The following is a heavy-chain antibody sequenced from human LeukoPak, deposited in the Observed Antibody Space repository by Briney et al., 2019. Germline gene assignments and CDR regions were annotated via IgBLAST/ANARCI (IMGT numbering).Heavy chain of an antibody. CDR2: IRYDGSNK. Sequence: GGSLRLSCAASGFTFSSYGMHWVRQAPGKGLEWVAFIRYDGSNKYYADSVKGRFTISRDNPKNTLYLQMNSLRAEDTAVYYCAKLQIQLWAPSPFDYWGQGTLVTVSS. J-gene: IGHJ4*02. D-gene: IGHD5-18*01. CDR3: AKLQIQLWAPSPFDY. V-gene: IGHV3-30*02. CDR1: GFTFSSYG.